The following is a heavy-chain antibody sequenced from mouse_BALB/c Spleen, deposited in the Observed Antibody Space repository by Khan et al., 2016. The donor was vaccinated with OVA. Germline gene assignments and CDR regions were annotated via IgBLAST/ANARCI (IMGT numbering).Heavy chain of an antibody. CDR1: AFDFSYYD. Sequence: EVELVESGGGLVRPGGSLKLSCAASAFDFSYYDMSWVRQTPERRLEWVAYISSGGGGTSYPDTVKGRFHISRDNAKNTLYLQMSSLKSEDTAIYDCARGYYYFDYWGQGTTLTVSS. V-gene: IGHV5-12-1*01. D-gene: IGHD2-3*01. CDR3: ARGYYYFDY. CDR2: ISSGGGGT. J-gene: IGHJ2*01.